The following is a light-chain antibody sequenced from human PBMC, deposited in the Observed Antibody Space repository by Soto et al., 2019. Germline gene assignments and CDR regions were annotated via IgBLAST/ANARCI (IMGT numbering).Light chain of an antibody. Sequence: SHALAQSSSVSVAPGQTSRITCGGNNIGSKRVHWYQHKPGQAPVLVVYNDNVRPSGIPERFSGSNSGNTATLIISRVEAGDEADYYCQVWDSRGDWIFGGGTKVTVL. CDR2: NDN. V-gene: IGLV3-21*02. CDR3: QVWDSRGDWI. CDR1: NIGSKR. J-gene: IGLJ2*01.